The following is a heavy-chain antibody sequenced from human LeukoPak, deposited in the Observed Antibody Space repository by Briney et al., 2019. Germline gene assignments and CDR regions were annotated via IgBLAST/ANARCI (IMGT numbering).Heavy chain of an antibody. V-gene: IGHV3-30-3*01. Sequence: HAGGSLRLSCAASGFTFSSYEMNWVRQAPGKGLEWVAVISYDGSNKNYADSVKGRFSISRDNSKNTLYLQMNSLRGEDTAVYYCARDRCSSTTCNLDYWGQGTLVTVSS. D-gene: IGHD2-2*01. J-gene: IGHJ4*02. CDR2: ISYDGSNK. CDR3: ARDRCSSTTCNLDY. CDR1: GFTFSSYE.